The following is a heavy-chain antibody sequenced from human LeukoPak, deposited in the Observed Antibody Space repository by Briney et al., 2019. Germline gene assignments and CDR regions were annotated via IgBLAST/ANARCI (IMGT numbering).Heavy chain of an antibody. J-gene: IGHJ6*04. CDR3: ARRRAVVRGTPKGGMDV. Sequence: SETLSLTCAVYGGSFSGFYWSWIRQPPGKGREWIGEINHSGSTNYNPSLKSRVTISVDTSKNQFSLKLSSVTAADTAVYYCARRRAVVRGTPKGGMDVWGKGTTVTVSS. CDR2: INHSGST. D-gene: IGHD3-10*01. V-gene: IGHV4-34*01. CDR1: GGSFSGFY.